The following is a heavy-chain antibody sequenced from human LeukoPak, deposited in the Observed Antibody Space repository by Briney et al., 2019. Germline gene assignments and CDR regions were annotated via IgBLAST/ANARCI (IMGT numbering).Heavy chain of an antibody. Sequence: PSETLSLTCAVSGYSISSGYYWGWIRQPPGKGLEWIGSIYHSGSTYYNPSLKSRVTISVDTSKNQFSLKLSSVTAADTAVYYCARQGSGYADWSDPWGQGTLVTVSS. D-gene: IGHD5-12*01. CDR3: ARQGSGYADWSDP. CDR2: IYHSGST. V-gene: IGHV4-38-2*01. CDR1: GYSISSGYY. J-gene: IGHJ5*02.